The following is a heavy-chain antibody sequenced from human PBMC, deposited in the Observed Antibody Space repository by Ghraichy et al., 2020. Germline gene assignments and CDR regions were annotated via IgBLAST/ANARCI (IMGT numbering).Heavy chain of an antibody. J-gene: IGHJ6*02. CDR3: ARFSFENYYYGMDV. CDR2: IYYSGST. Sequence: SQTLSITCTVSGGSISSGGYYWSWIRQHPGKGLEWIGYIYYSGSTYYNPSLKSRVTISVDTSKNQFSLKLSSVTAADTAVYYCARFSFENYYYGMDVWGQGTTVTVSS. D-gene: IGHD2-2*01. CDR1: GGSISSGGYY. V-gene: IGHV4-31*03.